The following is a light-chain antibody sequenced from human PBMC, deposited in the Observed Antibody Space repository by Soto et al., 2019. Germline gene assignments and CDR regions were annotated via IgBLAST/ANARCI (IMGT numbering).Light chain of an antibody. CDR2: DVY. V-gene: IGLV2-14*01. CDR1: SSVVGRYTY. Sequence: QSALTQPASVSGSPGQSITISCVGTSSVVGRYTYVSWYQQYPGKAPKLIIYDVYNRPSGVSNRFSGSKSGNTASLTISGLQAEDESDYYCTSYTSASTPYVFGSGTKVTVL. J-gene: IGLJ1*01. CDR3: TSYTSASTPYV.